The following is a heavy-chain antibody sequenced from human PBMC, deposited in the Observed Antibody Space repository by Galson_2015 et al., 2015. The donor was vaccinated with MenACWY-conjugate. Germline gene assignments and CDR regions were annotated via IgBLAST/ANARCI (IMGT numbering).Heavy chain of an antibody. CDR2: VRSQSRNYET. V-gene: IGHV3-73*01. Sequence: SLRLSCADSGFNFGGSHMLWVRQPPGKGLEWVGHVRSQSRNYETAYGASVMGRFTIFRDDSRNTAYLQMNNLKVEDTAVYYCARQTNSCHDFWGQGTLVTVSS. CDR3: ARQTNSCHDF. D-gene: IGHD2-2*01. J-gene: IGHJ4*02. CDR1: GFNFGGSH.